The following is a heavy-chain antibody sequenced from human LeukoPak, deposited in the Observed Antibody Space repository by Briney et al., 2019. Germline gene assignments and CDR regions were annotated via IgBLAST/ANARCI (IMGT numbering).Heavy chain of an antibody. CDR2: IKQDGSEK. CDR3: ARGDYPYYFDY. V-gene: IGHV3-7*04. D-gene: IGHD4-17*01. Sequence: GGSLRLSCAASGFTFSNYWMSWVRQAPGKGLEWVANIKQDGSEKYYADSVKGRFTISRDNSKNTLYLQMNSLRAEDTAVYYCARGDYPYYFDYWGQGTLVTVSS. J-gene: IGHJ4*02. CDR1: GFTFSNYW.